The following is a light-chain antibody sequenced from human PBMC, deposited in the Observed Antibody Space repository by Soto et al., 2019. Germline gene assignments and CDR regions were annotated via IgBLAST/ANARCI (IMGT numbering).Light chain of an antibody. Sequence: IVLTQSPATLSLSPGERATLSCRASQRVSSSSLAWYQHKPGQSPRLLIFGVSSRATDIPNRFSGSGSGTDFTLTIKRLEPEDFAVDYCQQYSIYSTVGQGTKVEIK. J-gene: IGKJ1*01. CDR3: QQYSIYST. CDR2: GVS. CDR1: QRVSSSS. V-gene: IGKV3-20*01.